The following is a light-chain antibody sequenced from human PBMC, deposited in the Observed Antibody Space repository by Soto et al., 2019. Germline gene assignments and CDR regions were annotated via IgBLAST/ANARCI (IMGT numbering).Light chain of an antibody. V-gene: IGKV1-5*01. Sequence: IQMTLTPYTLSASVGDRVTITCLASQTISSWLAWHQQKPGKAPKRLIYAASSLQSGVPSRFSGSGSGTEFTLTISSLQPEDFATYYCLQHNSYPRPFGQGTKVAI. CDR3: LQHNSYPRP. CDR2: AAS. J-gene: IGKJ1*01. CDR1: QTISSW.